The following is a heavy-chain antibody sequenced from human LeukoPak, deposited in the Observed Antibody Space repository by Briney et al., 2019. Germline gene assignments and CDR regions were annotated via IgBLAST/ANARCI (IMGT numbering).Heavy chain of an antibody. D-gene: IGHD6-13*01. J-gene: IGHJ3*02. CDR2: TSSSDAGT. CDR1: GFTLSGYA. V-gene: IGHV3-23*01. Sequence: PGGSLRLSCAASGFTLSGYAMSWVRQAPGKGLEWVSATSSSDAGTYYAESVRGRFTISRDNSKNTLFLQMNSLRAEDAAVYYCAKTDQSIAAAGGLLAFDIWGQGTMVTVSS. CDR3: AKTDQSIAAAGGLLAFDI.